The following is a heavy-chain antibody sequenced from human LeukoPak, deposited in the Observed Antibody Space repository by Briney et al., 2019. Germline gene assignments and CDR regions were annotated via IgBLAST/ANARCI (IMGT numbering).Heavy chain of an antibody. CDR3: AKAVRSGWYEGFDY. Sequence: GGSLRLSCTASEFTLGSYWVSWVRQTPAKGLEWMANIRQDGNIKYYVDSVRGRFSISRDNAKNSLYLQMNSLRTEDTALYYCAKAVRSGWYEGFDYWGQGTLVTVSS. D-gene: IGHD6-19*01. CDR1: EFTLGSYW. V-gene: IGHV3-7*03. J-gene: IGHJ4*02. CDR2: IRQDGNIK.